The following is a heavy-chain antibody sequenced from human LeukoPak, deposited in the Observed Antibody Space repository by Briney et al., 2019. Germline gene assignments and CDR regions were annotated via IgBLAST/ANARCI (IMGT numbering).Heavy chain of an antibody. D-gene: IGHD6-13*01. CDR2: INPSGGKT. J-gene: IGHJ4*02. CDR1: GYTFTSYN. CDR3: ARDSRSWSVDY. Sequence: GASVKVSCEASGYTFTSYNMHWVRQAPGQGLEWMGIINPSGGKTIYAQRFQGRVTMTRDTSTSTVYMELSSLRSEDTAVYYCARDSRSWSVDYWGQGTLVTVSS. V-gene: IGHV1-46*01.